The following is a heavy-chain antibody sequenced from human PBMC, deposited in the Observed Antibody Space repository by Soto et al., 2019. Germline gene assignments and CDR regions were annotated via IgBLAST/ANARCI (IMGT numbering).Heavy chain of an antibody. V-gene: IGHV3-30*18. D-gene: IGHD3-10*01. CDR2: ISYDGSNK. CDR1: GFTFSSYG. J-gene: IGHJ3*02. CDR3: AKGYYGSGSYFAGDKKSDAFDI. Sequence: HPGGSLRLSCAASGFTFSSYGMHWVRQAPGKGLEWVAVISYDGSNKYYADSVKGRFTISRDNSKNTLYLQMNSLRAEDTAVYYCAKGYYGSGSYFAGDKKSDAFDIWGQGTMVTVSS.